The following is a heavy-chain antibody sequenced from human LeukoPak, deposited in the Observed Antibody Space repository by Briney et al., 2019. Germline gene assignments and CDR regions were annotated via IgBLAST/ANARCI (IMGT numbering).Heavy chain of an antibody. D-gene: IGHD6-6*01. V-gene: IGHV4-30-2*01. CDR1: GGSLSSGGYY. J-gene: IGHJ5*02. CDR3: ARAGGGIAARPQNWFDP. CDR2: IYHSGST. Sequence: SETLSLTCTVSGGSLSSGGYYWSWIRQPPGKGLEWIGYIYHSGSTYYNPSAKSRVTISVDRSKNQFCLKLSPGTAADKAVDFYARAGGGIAARPQNWFDPWGQGTLVTVSS.